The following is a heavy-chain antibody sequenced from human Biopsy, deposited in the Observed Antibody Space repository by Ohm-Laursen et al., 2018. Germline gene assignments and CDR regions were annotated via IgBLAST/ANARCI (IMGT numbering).Heavy chain of an antibody. J-gene: IGHJ4*02. CDR1: GYTFTAYF. Sequence: SSVKVSCKASGYTFTAYFIHWVRQAPGQGLEWLGWINPNNGATYYTQTFQGRVTLTRDTSISTAYMDLTRLRSDDTAVYYCARDYGDSPDYWGQGTLVTVFS. CDR2: INPNNGAT. V-gene: IGHV1-2*02. D-gene: IGHD4-17*01. CDR3: ARDYGDSPDY.